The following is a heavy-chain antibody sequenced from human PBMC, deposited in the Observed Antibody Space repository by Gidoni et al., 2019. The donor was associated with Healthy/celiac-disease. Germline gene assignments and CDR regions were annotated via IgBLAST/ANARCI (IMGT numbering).Heavy chain of an antibody. V-gene: IGHV1-18*01. J-gene: IGHJ3*02. Sequence: QVQLVQSGAEVKKPGASVKVSCKASGYTFTSYGISWVRQAPGQGLEWMGWISAYNGNTNYAQKLQGRVTMTTDTSTSTAYMELRSLRSDDTAVYYCARDDYYDSSGYYHLFPGAFDIWGQGTMVTVSS. CDR1: GYTFTSYG. D-gene: IGHD3-22*01. CDR3: ARDDYYDSSGYYHLFPGAFDI. CDR2: ISAYNGNT.